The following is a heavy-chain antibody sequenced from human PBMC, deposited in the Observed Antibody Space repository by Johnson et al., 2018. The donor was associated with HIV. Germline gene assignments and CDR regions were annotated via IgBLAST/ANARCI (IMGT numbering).Heavy chain of an antibody. D-gene: IGHD4-11*01. J-gene: IGHJ3*02. Sequence: EVQLVESGGGLIQPGGSLRLSCAASGFTVSSNYMSWVRQAPGKGLEWVSGISGSGGSTYYADSVKGRFTISRDNSKNTLYLQMNSLRAEETAVYYWAKDTYSHRLTVTESGFDIWGQGTMVTVSS. V-gene: IGHV3-53*01. CDR1: GFTVSSNY. CDR2: SGSGGST. CDR3: AKDTYSHRLTVTESGFDI.